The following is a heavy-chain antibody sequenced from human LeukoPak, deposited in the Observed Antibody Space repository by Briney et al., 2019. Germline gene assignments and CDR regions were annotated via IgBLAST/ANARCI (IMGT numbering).Heavy chain of an antibody. D-gene: IGHD3-10*01. Sequence: SETLSLTCTVSGGSISSYYWSWIRQPPGKGLEWIGYIYNSGSTNYNPSLKSRVTISVDTSKNQFSLKLSSVTAADTAVYYCARRRDYYGSGSLVDYMDVWGKGTTVTVSS. CDR1: GGSISSYY. V-gene: IGHV4-59*01. CDR2: IYNSGST. CDR3: ARRRDYYGSGSLVDYMDV. J-gene: IGHJ6*03.